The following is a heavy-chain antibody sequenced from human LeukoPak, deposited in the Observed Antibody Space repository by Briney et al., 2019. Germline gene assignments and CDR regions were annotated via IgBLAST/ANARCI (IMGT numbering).Heavy chain of an antibody. V-gene: IGHV3-23*01. CDR1: GFTFSSYA. Sequence: GGSLRLSCAASGFTFSSYAMSWVRQAPGKGLEWVSAISGSGGSTYYADSVKGRFTISRDNAKNSLYLQMNSLRAEDTAVYYCASGACSSSSCYAGAYWGQGTLVTVSS. J-gene: IGHJ4*02. D-gene: IGHD2-2*01. CDR3: ASGACSSSSCYAGAY. CDR2: ISGSGGST.